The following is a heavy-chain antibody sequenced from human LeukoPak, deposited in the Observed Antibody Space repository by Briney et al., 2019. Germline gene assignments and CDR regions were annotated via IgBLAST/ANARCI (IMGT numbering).Heavy chain of an antibody. CDR2: ISQDGGEK. CDR1: GFTFSNYW. CDR3: ARDSYRALEY. V-gene: IGHV3-7*01. J-gene: IGHJ4*02. Sequence: GGSLRLSCAASGFTFSNYWMNWVRQAPGKGLEWVAHISQDGGEKYYADSVKGRFTISRDNTKNSLFLHAHSLRAEDTAVYYCARDSYRALEYWGRGALVTVSS. D-gene: IGHD1-14*01.